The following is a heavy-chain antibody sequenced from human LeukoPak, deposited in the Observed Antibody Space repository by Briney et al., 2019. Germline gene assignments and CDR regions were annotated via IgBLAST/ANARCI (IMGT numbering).Heavy chain of an antibody. V-gene: IGHV3-74*01. J-gene: IGHJ4*02. Sequence: PGGSLRLSCAASGFTFDEHAMHWVRQAPGKGLEWVSGINGDGSSRSYADSVKGRFTISRDNAKDTLYLQMSSLRADDTAVYYCARLGRGSGWSRFDYWGQGSLVTVSS. CDR3: ARLGRGSGWSRFDY. CDR2: INGDGSSR. D-gene: IGHD6-19*01. CDR1: GFTFDEHA.